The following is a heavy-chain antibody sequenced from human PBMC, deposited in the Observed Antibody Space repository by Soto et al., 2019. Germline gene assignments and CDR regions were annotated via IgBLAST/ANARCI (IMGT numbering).Heavy chain of an antibody. CDR3: ASPYGSGSYAFDY. CDR2: IYYSGNT. J-gene: IGHJ4*02. CDR1: GGSISISIDY. V-gene: IGHV4-39*01. D-gene: IGHD3-10*01. Sequence: SVTLSLTCAVSGGSISISIDYWGWISQPPGKGLEWIGSIYYSGNTYYNLSLKSRVTISVDTSKNQFSLKLSSVTAADTAVYYCASPYGSGSYAFDYWGQGIQVTVPQ.